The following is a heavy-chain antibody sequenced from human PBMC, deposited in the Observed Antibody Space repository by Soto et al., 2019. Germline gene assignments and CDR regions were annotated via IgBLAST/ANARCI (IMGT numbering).Heavy chain of an antibody. CDR1: GFTFSNYA. CDR2: ISGSGGST. CDR3: AKSVTYYFGSGSPYFDF. D-gene: IGHD3-10*01. V-gene: IGHV3-23*01. J-gene: IGHJ4*02. Sequence: GGSLRLSCAASGFTFSNYAMNWVRQAPGKGLEWVSSISGSGGSTYYADSVKGRFTISRDNSKNTLYLQMNSLRAEDTALYYCAKSVTYYFGSGSPYFDFWGQGTLVTVSS.